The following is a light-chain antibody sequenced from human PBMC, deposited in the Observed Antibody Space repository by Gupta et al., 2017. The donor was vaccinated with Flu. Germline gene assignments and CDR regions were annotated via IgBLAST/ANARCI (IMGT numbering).Light chain of an antibody. Sequence: QSALTQSASMSGSPGQAITISCTGTSSDVGSYKLVSWYQQHPGKAPKLIIYEINKRPSGVSDLFSGSKSDNTASLTISGLQADDEANYYCCSYTVIGARLVFGGGTKLTVL. CDR2: EIN. V-gene: IGLV2-23*02. CDR3: CSYTVIGARLV. J-gene: IGLJ2*01. CDR1: SSDVGSYKL.